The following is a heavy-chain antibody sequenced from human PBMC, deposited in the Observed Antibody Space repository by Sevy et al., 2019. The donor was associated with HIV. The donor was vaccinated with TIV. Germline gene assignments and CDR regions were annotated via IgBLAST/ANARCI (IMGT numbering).Heavy chain of an antibody. Sequence: GGSLRLSCAASGFTFSSYWMSWVRQAPGKGLEWVANIKQDGSEKYYVDSVKGRFTISRDNAKKSLYLQMNSLRAEDTAVYYCASIGSYGSGSWWFDPWGQGTLVTVSS. J-gene: IGHJ5*02. CDR1: GFTFSSYW. V-gene: IGHV3-7*03. CDR3: ASIGSYGSGSWWFDP. D-gene: IGHD3-10*01. CDR2: IKQDGSEK.